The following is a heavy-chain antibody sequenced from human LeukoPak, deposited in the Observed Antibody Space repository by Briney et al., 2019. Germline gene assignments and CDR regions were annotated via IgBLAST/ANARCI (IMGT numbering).Heavy chain of an antibody. J-gene: IGHJ4*02. CDR2: IYYSGST. Sequence: SETLSLTCTVSGGSISSGGYYWSWIRQHPGKGLEWIGYIYYSGSTYYNPSLKSRVTISVDTSKNQFSLKLSSVTAADTAVYYCARGPYYYDSSGPYFDYWGQGTLVTVSS. V-gene: IGHV4-31*03. CDR3: ARGPYYYDSSGPYFDY. CDR1: GGSISSGGYY. D-gene: IGHD3-22*01.